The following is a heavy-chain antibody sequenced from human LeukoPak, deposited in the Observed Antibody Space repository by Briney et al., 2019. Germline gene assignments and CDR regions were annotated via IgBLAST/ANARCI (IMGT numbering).Heavy chain of an antibody. V-gene: IGHV4-59*12. CDR2: IYYSGST. J-gene: IGHJ4*02. CDR1: GGSISSYY. CDR3: ARGLRSRSSPGRTFDY. D-gene: IGHD6-6*01. Sequence: PSETLSLTCTVSGGSISSYYWSWIRQPPGKGLEWIGYIYYSGSTNYNPSLKSRVTISVDTSKNQFSLKLSSVTAADTAVYYCARGLRSRSSPGRTFDYWGQGTLVTVSS.